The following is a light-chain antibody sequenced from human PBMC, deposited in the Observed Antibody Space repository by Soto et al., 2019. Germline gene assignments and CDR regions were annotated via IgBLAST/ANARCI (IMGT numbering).Light chain of an antibody. CDR3: LSDYNSPIP. J-gene: IGKJ5*01. CDR2: AAS. V-gene: IGKV1-6*01. CDR1: QGIRID. Sequence: AIQLTQSPSSLSASVGDRVTITCRASQGIRIDLCWYPTKPGKAPKLLIYAASRLQIGVPSRFSGSGSGTDFTFNISGLEAEDFGTYCILSDYNSPIPFGQGKRREIK.